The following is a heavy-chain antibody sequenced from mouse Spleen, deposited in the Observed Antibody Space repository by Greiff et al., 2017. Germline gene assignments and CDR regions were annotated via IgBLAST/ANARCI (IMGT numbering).Heavy chain of an antibody. D-gene: IGHD1-1*01. CDR1: GFTFSDYY. CDR2: ISNGGGST. Sequence: EVMLVESGGGLVQPGGSLKLSCATSGFTFSDYYMYWVRQTPEKRLEWVAYISNGGGSTYYPDTVKGRFTISRDNDKNTLYLQMSRLKSEDTAMYYCARRTYYGSSYGNAMDYWGQGTSVTVSS. CDR3: ARRTYYGSSYGNAMDY. V-gene: IGHV5-12*02. J-gene: IGHJ4*01.